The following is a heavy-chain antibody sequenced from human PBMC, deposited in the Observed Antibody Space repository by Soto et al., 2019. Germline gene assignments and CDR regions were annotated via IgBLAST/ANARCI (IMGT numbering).Heavy chain of an antibody. V-gene: IGHV1-69*13. Sequence: SVKVSCKASGGTFSSYAISWVRQAPGQGLEWMGGIIPIFGTANYAQKFQGRVTITADGSTSTAYMELSSLRSEDTAVYHCARKARYCSGGSCYSGLGYWGQGTLVTVSS. J-gene: IGHJ4*02. CDR3: ARKARYCSGGSCYSGLGY. D-gene: IGHD2-15*01. CDR1: GGTFSSYA. CDR2: IIPIFGTA.